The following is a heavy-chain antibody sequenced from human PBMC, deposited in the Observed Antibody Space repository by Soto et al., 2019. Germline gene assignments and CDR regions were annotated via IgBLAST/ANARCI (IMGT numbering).Heavy chain of an antibody. J-gene: IGHJ3*02. Sequence: SETLSLTCSVSGDSISTYYWSWFRQPPGKRLEWLGYIHFSGSTNYNPSLNGRVTISSDTSKISQFSLKLTSVTAAYTAVYYCARVLGGSGWLRVAAFDIWGQGTMVT. V-gene: IGHV4-59*08. CDR3: ARVLGGSGWLRVAAFDI. CDR1: GDSISTYY. CDR2: IHFSGST. D-gene: IGHD6-19*01.